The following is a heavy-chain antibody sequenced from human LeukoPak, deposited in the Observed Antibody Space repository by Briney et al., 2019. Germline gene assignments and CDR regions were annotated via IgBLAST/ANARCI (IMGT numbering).Heavy chain of an antibody. Sequence: GGSLRPSCAASGFIFSSYWMYWVRQDPEKGLVWVSRINGDGANTAYADSVQGRFTISRDNAKNTLYLQMSSLRAEDTALYYCVRDRIKNGYDAFDIWGQGTMVTVSS. CDR2: INGDGANT. CDR1: GFIFSSYW. V-gene: IGHV3-74*01. D-gene: IGHD5-18*01. J-gene: IGHJ3*02. CDR3: VRDRIKNGYDAFDI.